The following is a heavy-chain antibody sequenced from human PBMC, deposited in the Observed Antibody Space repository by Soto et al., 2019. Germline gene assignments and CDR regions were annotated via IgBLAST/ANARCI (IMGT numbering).Heavy chain of an antibody. CDR3: ARAYYDASGYGLDP. CDR1: GGSISSGY. D-gene: IGHD3-22*01. J-gene: IGHJ5*02. Sequence: QVQLQESGPGLVKPSVTLSLTCTVSGGSISSGYWSWIRQPPGKGLEWIGYIYYSDSINYNPSLKSRVIISVDTSKNQFSLSLNSVTAADTAVYYCARAYYDASGYGLDPWGQGTLVTVSS. V-gene: IGHV4-59*01. CDR2: IYYSDSI.